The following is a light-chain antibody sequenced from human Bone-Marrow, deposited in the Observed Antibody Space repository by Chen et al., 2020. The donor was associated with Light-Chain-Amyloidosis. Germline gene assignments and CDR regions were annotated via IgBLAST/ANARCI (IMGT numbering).Light chain of an antibody. CDR2: TAS. CDR1: QFISNY. CDR3: QQSYSTLPIT. V-gene: IGKV1-39*01. J-gene: IGKJ5*01. Sequence: DIQMTQSPSSLSASVGDRVIITCRASQFISNYLNWYQQKPGKATKLLIYTASSLQIGVPSRFSGSGSGTDFTITISSLQPEDFATYYCQQSYSTLPITFGQGTRLEIK.